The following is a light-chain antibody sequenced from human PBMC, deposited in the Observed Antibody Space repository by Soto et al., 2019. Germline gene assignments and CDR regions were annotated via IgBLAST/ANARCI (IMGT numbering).Light chain of an antibody. Sequence: QSVLTQPPSASGSPGQSVTISCTGTSSDVGGYNYVSWYQQHPGKAPKLMIYEVSKRPSGVPDRFSGSKSGNTASLTVSGLQAEDEAHYYCSSYAGSNNFVFGGGTKVTVL. V-gene: IGLV2-8*01. J-gene: IGLJ2*01. CDR1: SSDVGGYNY. CDR2: EVS. CDR3: SSYAGSNNFV.